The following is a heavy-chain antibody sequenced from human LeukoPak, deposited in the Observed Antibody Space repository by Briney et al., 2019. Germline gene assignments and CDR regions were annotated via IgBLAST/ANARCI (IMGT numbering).Heavy chain of an antibody. CDR3: ASWGAGGNS. D-gene: IGHD3-16*01. J-gene: IGHJ4*02. CDR1: GFTLSTYW. V-gene: IGHV3-7*01. CDR2: INPDGSGK. Sequence: GGSLRLSCEASGFTLSTYWMSWVRQVPGKGLDWVSNINPDGSGKRYVDSVKGRFTIARDNADNSLSLQMNSLRAEDTAVYYCASWGAGGNSWGQGTLVTVSS.